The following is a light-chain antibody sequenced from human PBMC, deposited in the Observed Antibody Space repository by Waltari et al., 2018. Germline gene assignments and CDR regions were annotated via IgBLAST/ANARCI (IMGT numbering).Light chain of an antibody. CDR3: QQRSNWPWT. CDR2: DAS. CDR1: QRGINY. Sequence: EIVLTQSPASLSLSPGERATLSCRASQRGINYLAWNQQTPGQAPRLLIYDASNRATGIPARVSGSGSGTDFTLTISSLEPEDFAVYYCQQRSNWPWTFGQGTKVEIK. J-gene: IGKJ1*01. V-gene: IGKV3-11*01.